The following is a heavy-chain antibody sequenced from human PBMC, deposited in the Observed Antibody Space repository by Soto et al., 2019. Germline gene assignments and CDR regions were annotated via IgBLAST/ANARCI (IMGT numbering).Heavy chain of an antibody. CDR3: ARDLVLPAVSGSSDVFDY. Sequence: PGGSLRLSCAASGFTFSYYAMHWVRQAPGKGLEWVTIISYDGNTKYYADSVKGRFTISKDNSRNTLYLQMNSLRPEDTAVYYCARDLVLPAVSGSSDVFDYWGQGTLVTVSS. J-gene: IGHJ4*02. D-gene: IGHD1-26*01. CDR2: ISYDGNTK. V-gene: IGHV3-30-3*01. CDR1: GFTFSYYA.